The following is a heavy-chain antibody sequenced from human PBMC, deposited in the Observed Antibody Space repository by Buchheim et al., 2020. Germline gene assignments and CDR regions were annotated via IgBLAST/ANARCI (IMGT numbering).Heavy chain of an antibody. CDR1: GASISSSNW. Sequence: QVQLQESGPRLVEPSGTLSLTCAVSGASISSSNWWSWVRQPPGKGLEWIGEISHSGNANYNPSLNSRVTMSVDRSKNQFSLRVTSVTAADTAVYYCARDSVGSVSFDYWGQGNL. V-gene: IGHV4-4*02. J-gene: IGHJ4*02. D-gene: IGHD5/OR15-5a*01. CDR3: ARDSVGSVSFDY. CDR2: ISHSGNA.